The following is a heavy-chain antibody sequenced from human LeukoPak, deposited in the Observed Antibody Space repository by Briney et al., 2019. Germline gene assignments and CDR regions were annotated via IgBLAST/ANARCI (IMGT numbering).Heavy chain of an antibody. CDR1: GGSINNYY. D-gene: IGHD3-22*01. CDR3: ATYYYDSSGYYYFDY. CDR2: VYYSGSI. V-gene: IGHV4-59*01. Sequence: SSETLSLTCTVSGGSINNYYWSWIRQPPGKGLEWMGYVYYSGSINYNPSLKSRLTISVDTSKNQFSLKLSSVTAADTAVYYCATYYYDSSGYYYFDYWGQGTLVTVSS. J-gene: IGHJ4*02.